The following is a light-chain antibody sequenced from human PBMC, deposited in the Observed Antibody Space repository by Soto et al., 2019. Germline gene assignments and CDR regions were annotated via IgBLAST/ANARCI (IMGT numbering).Light chain of an antibody. Sequence: EIVLTQSPATLSLSPGERATLSCRASQSVSSYLAWYQQKPGQAPRLLISDASNRATGIPARFSGSGSGTDCTLTVSSREPEDFAVYYCQQRRDWPLTFGGGTKVEI. CDR1: QSVSSY. V-gene: IGKV3-11*01. CDR2: DAS. J-gene: IGKJ4*01. CDR3: QQRRDWPLT.